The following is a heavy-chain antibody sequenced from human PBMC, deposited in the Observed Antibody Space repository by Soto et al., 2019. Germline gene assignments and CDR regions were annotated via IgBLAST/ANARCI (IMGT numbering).Heavy chain of an antibody. CDR2: IYYSGST. CDR3: ASADYYDSSGHFDY. CDR1: GGSISSYY. J-gene: IGHJ4*02. D-gene: IGHD3-22*01. Sequence: SETLSLTCTVSGGSISSYYWSWIRRPPGKGLEWIGYIYYSGSTNYNPSLKSRVTISVDTSKNQFSLKLSSVTAADTAVYYCASADYYDSSGHFDYWGQGTLVTVSS. V-gene: IGHV4-59*08.